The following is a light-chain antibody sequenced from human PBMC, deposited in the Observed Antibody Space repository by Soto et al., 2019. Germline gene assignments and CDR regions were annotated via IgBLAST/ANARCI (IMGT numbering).Light chain of an antibody. V-gene: IGKV3-20*01. CDR3: QQYGFSSYT. Sequence: IVLTQSPATLSLSPGDRATLSCRASQSVDRSYLAWFQQKPGQAPRLLIHGASTWATGIPGRFSGSGSGTDFTLTISRLEPEDCAVYFCQQYGFSSYTFGQGTKLEIK. J-gene: IGKJ2*01. CDR1: QSVDRSY. CDR2: GAS.